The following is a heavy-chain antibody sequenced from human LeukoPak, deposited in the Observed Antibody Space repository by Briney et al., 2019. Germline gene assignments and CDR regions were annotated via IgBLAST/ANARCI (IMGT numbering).Heavy chain of an antibody. V-gene: IGHV3-7*01. CDR1: GFTFSNYW. D-gene: IGHD5-18*01. J-gene: IGHJ4*02. CDR3: ASGYNYGYLFDY. CDR2: IKQDGNEK. Sequence: TGGSLRLSCAASGFTFSNYWMSWVRQAPGKGLEWVANIKQDGNEKYYVDSVKGRFTISSDNAKNSLYLQMNSLRAEDTAVYYCASGYNYGYLFDYWGQGTLVTVSS.